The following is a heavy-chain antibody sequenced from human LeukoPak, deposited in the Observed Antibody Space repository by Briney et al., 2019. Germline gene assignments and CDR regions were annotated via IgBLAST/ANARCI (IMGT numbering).Heavy chain of an antibody. V-gene: IGHV4-34*01. CDR2: INHSGST. CDR3: ARHAGYCSGGSCYSYYYYYYMDV. CDR1: GFTFSSYA. Sequence: SGGSLRLSCAASGFTFSSYAMSWIRQPPGKGLEWIGEINHSGSTNYNPSLKSRVTISVDTSKNQFSLKLSSVTAADTAVYYCARHAGYCSGGSCYSYYYYYYMDVWGKGTTVTISS. D-gene: IGHD2-15*01. J-gene: IGHJ6*03.